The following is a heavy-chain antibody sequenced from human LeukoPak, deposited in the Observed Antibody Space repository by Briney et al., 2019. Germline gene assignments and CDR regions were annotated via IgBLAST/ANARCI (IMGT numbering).Heavy chain of an antibody. CDR3: ARHTRPGYSGCENAFDI. J-gene: IGHJ3*02. CDR1: GGSITNNNYY. CDR2: LYYSGST. V-gene: IGHV4-39*01. Sequence: SETLSLTCTVSGGSITNNNYYWDWIRQPPGKGLGWIGDLYYSGSTHYNPSLKSRVTISVDTSKNQFSLKLNSVTAADTSVYYCARHTRPGYSGCENAFDIWGQGTMVTVSS. D-gene: IGHD5-12*01.